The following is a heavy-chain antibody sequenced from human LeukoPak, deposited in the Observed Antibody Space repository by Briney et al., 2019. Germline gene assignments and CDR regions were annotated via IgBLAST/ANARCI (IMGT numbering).Heavy chain of an antibody. D-gene: IGHD3-22*01. CDR2: LSGRSDSI. J-gene: IGHJ4*02. V-gene: IGHV3-48*02. CDR3: ARDFRYRDSSGYYSFDY. CDR1: GFTFTIYG. Sequence: GGSLRLSWAASGFTFTIYGMNWLRQAPGKGLEWVSYLSGRSDSIYYAESVKGRFTISRDNARNSLYLQMNSLRDEDTAVYYCARDFRYRDSSGYYSFDYWGQGTLVTVSS.